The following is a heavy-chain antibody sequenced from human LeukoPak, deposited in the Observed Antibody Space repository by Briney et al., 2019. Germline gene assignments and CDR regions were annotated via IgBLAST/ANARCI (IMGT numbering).Heavy chain of an antibody. CDR1: GFTFSSYG. CDR3: ARVCSSTSCYYGMDV. V-gene: IGHV3-53*01. CDR2: IYSGGST. Sequence: PGGSLRLSCAASGFTFSSYGMHWVRQAPGKGLEWVSVIYSGGSTYYADSVKGRFTISRDNSKNTLYLQMNSLRAEDTAVYYCARVCSSTSCYYGMDVWGKGTTVTVSS. D-gene: IGHD2-2*01. J-gene: IGHJ6*04.